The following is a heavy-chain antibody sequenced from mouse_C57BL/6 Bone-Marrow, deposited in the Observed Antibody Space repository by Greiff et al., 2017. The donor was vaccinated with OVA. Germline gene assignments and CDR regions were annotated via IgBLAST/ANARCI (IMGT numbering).Heavy chain of an antibody. J-gene: IGHJ2*01. CDR2: IWTGGGT. D-gene: IGHD1-1*01. V-gene: IGHV2-9-1*01. CDR1: GFSLTSYA. CDR3: ARKRTTVVAPHFDY. Sequence: VMLVESGPGLVAPSQSLSITCTVSGFSLTSYAISWVRQPPGKGLEWLGVIWTGGGTNYNSALKSRLSISKDNSKSQVFLKMNSLQTDDTARYYCARKRTTVVAPHFDYWGQGTTLTVSS.